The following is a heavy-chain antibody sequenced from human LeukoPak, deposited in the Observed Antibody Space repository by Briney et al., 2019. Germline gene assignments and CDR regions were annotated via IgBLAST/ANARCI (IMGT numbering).Heavy chain of an antibody. CDR1: GASISSDH. D-gene: IGHD5-24*01. Sequence: PSETLSLTCTVSGASISSDHWSWIRQPPGKGLEWIGYMYYSGSTNYNPSLKSRVTTSVDSSKNQFSLKLSSVTAADTAVYYCARDMDGYNANWFDPWGQGTLVTVSS. J-gene: IGHJ5*02. V-gene: IGHV4-59*01. CDR3: ARDMDGYNANWFDP. CDR2: MYYSGST.